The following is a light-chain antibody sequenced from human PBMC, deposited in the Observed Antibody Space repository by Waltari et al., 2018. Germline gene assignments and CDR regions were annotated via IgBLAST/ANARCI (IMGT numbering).Light chain of an antibody. CDR2: DVN. J-gene: IGLJ1*01. Sequence: QSALTQPASVSGSPGQSITISCTGPSSDVGGYNYVPWYQHHPGKAPKLVIYDVNKRPSGVSDRFSGSKSGNTASLTISGLQTEDEADYYCTSYTSSSTYVFGIGTKVTVL. CDR1: SSDVGGYNY. CDR3: TSYTSSSTYV. V-gene: IGLV2-14*03.